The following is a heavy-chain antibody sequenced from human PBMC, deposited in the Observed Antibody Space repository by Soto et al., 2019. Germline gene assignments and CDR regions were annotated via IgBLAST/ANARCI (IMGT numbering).Heavy chain of an antibody. Sequence: QVQLVESGGGVVQPGRSLRLSCAASGFTFSSYAMHWVRQAPGKGLEWVAVISYDGSNKYYADSVKGRFTISRDNSKNTLYLQMNSLRAEDTAVYYCAGEGKPGVTTPLALGYWGQGTLVTVSS. J-gene: IGHJ4*02. CDR1: GFTFSSYA. CDR3: AGEGKPGVTTPLALGY. D-gene: IGHD4-17*01. CDR2: ISYDGSNK. V-gene: IGHV3-30-3*01.